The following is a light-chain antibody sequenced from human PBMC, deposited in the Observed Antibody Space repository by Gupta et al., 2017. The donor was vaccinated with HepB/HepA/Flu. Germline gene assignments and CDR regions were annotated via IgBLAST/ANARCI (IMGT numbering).Light chain of an antibody. CDR1: QRIRSY. V-gene: IGKV1-39*01. CDR3: QQSNSAPHT. CDR2: AAS. Sequence: DIQMTQSPASLSASVGDRVTITCRASQRIRSYLTWYQQKPGKAPQLLIYAASSLQSGVPSRCSGSGSGTDFTLTISSLQPEDFATYYCQQSNSAPHTFGQGTKLEIK. J-gene: IGKJ2*01.